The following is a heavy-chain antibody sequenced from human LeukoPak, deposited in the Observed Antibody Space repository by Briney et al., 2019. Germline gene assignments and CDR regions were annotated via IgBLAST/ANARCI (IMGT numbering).Heavy chain of an antibody. CDR1: GGSISSYY. V-gene: IGHV4-59*08. J-gene: IGHJ4*02. D-gene: IGHD5-18*01. CDR3: ARHERPGYNYAYTIDY. CDR2: IYYSGST. Sequence: PSETLSLTCTVSGGSISSYYWSWIRQPPGKGLEWIRYIYYSGSTAYNPSLKSRVTISVETSKNSFYLKLSSVTAADTAVYYCARHERPGYNYAYTIDYWGQGTLVTVSS.